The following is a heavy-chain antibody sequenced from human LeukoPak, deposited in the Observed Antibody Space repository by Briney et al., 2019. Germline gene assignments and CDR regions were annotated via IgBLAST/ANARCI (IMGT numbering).Heavy chain of an antibody. V-gene: IGHV3-33*01. CDR2: IWYDGSNK. CDR3: ARDFWSGTFFDY. D-gene: IGHD3-3*01. Sequence: GGSLRLSCAASGFTFSSYGMHWVRQAPGKGLEGVAVIWYDGSNKYYADSVKGRFTISRDNSKNTLYLQMNSLRAEDTAVYYCARDFWSGTFFDYWGQGTLVTVSS. J-gene: IGHJ4*02. CDR1: GFTFSSYG.